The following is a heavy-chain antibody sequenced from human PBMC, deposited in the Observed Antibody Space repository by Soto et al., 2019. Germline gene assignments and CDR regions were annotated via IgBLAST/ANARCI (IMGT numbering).Heavy chain of an antibody. D-gene: IGHD6-13*01. CDR2: IWYDGSNK. Sequence: VHLVESGGGVVQPGRSLRLSCAASGFSFPIFPMHWVRQAPGKGLEWVAVIWYDGSNKYYAESVQGRFSISRDNSKNTLYLEMNGLGAADTAVYYCAREEGEQQLDYWGQGTLVTVSS. J-gene: IGHJ4*02. CDR1: GFSFPIFP. CDR3: AREEGEQQLDY. V-gene: IGHV3-33*01.